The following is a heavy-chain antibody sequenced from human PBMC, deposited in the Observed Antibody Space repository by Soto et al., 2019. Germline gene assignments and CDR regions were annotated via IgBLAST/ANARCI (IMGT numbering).Heavy chain of an antibody. CDR2: IIPIFGTA. CDR3: ARDRYNWNDGGDY. Sequence: QVQLVQSGAEVKKPGSSVKVSCKASGGTFISYTISWVRQAPGEGLEWMGGIIPIFGTANYAQKFQGRVTITADESTSTAYMELSSLRSEDTAVYYCARDRYNWNDGGDYWGQGTLVTVSS. J-gene: IGHJ4*02. CDR1: GGTFISYT. V-gene: IGHV1-69*12. D-gene: IGHD1-1*01.